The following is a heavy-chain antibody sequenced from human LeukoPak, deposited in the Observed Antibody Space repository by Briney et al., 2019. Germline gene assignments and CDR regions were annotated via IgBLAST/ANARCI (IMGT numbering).Heavy chain of an antibody. D-gene: IGHD3-22*01. J-gene: IGHJ4*02. CDR3: ARSFPEDYYYDNSGSPFDY. CDR1: GYSFTDYY. Sequence: ASVKVSCKTSGYSFTDYYIHWVRQAPGQGLEWMGWINAHSGATKYPQKFQGRVTMTRDTSISTAYMELSRLRSDDTAVYYCARSFPEDYYYDNSGSPFDYWGQGTLSPSPQ. CDR2: INAHSGAT. V-gene: IGHV1-2*02.